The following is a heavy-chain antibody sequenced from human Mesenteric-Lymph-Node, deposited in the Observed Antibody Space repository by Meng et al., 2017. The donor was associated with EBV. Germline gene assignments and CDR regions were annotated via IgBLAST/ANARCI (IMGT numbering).Heavy chain of an antibody. CDR2: TSGSGATT. V-gene: IGHV3-23*01. CDR3: ANVPYNY. D-gene: IGHD2-2*01. CDR1: GFTFQYDG. J-gene: IGHJ4*02. Sequence: GRVVVCPGCSRDLSCPAPGFTFQYDGLNWVAQAPGKGREWVTGTSGSGATTFYAESVKGLFTMSRDNPGNTLFLQMNSLRVEDTAVYYCANVPYNYWGQGTLVTVSS.